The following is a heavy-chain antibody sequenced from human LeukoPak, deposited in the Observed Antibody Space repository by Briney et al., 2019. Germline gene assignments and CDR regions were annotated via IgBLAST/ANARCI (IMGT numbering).Heavy chain of an antibody. V-gene: IGHV3-66*01. J-gene: IGHJ4*02. D-gene: IGHD6-19*01. CDR1: GFTVSSNY. CDR3: AKTHSSGWAFDY. CDR2: IYSGDNT. Sequence: GGSLRLSCVASGFTVSSNYMSWVRQAPGKGLEWVSVIYSGDNTYYVDSVKGRFTISRGNSKNTLYLRMNSLRAEDTAVYYCAKTHSSGWAFDYWGQGTLVTVSS.